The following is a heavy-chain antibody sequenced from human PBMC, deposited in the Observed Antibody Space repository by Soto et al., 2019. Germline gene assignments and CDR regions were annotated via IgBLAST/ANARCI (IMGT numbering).Heavy chain of an antibody. Sequence: SETLSLTCTVSGGSISSGGYYWSWIGQHPGKGLEGIGCINYSGSTYYNPSIKSRVTISVDTSKNQFSLKLSSVTDADAAVYYRARDSGTTSPGFEYWGQGALVTVSS. CDR2: INYSGST. V-gene: IGHV4-31*03. CDR1: GGSISSGGYY. CDR3: ARDSGTTSPGFEY. J-gene: IGHJ4*02. D-gene: IGHD1-7*01.